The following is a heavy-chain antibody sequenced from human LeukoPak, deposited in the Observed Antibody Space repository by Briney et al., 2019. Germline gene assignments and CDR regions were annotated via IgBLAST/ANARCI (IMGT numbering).Heavy chain of an antibody. V-gene: IGHV3-23*01. CDR2: IFPSGGEI. D-gene: IGHD5-18*01. CDR1: GFTFSTFA. Sequence: GGSLRLSCAASGFTFSTFAMIWVRQPPGKGLEWVSSIFPSGGEIHYADSVRGRFTISRDNSKSILSLQMNSLIAEDTAIYYCATYRQELLPFESWGQGTLVTVSS. CDR3: ATYRQELLPFES. J-gene: IGHJ4*02.